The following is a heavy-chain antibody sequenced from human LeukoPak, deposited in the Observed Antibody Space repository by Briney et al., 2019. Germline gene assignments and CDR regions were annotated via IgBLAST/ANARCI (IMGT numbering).Heavy chain of an antibody. CDR1: GGSISSSSYY. CDR2: VYYSGST. J-gene: IGHJ4*02. D-gene: IGHD3-3*01. V-gene: IGHV4-39*01. CDR3: ARHYRAYYTGPLDY. Sequence: SETLSLTCTVSGGSISSSSYYWGWIRQPPGKGLEWIGSVYYSGSTYYNPSLKSRVTMSVDTSKNQFSLKLSSVTAADTAVYYCARHYRAYYTGPLDYWGQGTLVTVSS.